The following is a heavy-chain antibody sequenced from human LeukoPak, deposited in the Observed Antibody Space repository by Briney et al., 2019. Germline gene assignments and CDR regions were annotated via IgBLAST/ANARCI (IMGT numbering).Heavy chain of an antibody. CDR3: ARDRRYSDSSGYIRGFDY. D-gene: IGHD3-22*01. J-gene: IGHJ4*02. CDR2: IYHSGST. Sequence: PSETLSLTCAVSGGSISSSDWWSWVRPPPGKGLEWIGEIYHSGSTNYNPSLKSRVTISVDKSKNQFSLKLSSVTAADTAVYYCARDRRYSDSSGYIRGFDYWGQGTLVTVSS. CDR1: GGSISSSDW. V-gene: IGHV4-4*02.